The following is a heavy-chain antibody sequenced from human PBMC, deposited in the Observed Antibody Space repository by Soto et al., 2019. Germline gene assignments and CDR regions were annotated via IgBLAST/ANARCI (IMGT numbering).Heavy chain of an antibody. V-gene: IGHV1-69*01. CDR1: GVSFSSYY. CDR2: INPLSGAT. Sequence: QVQLVQSGAEVKKPGSSVKVSCKTSGVSFSSYYISWVRQAPGQGLEWMGVINPLSGATTYAQNFQGRVTITADESTTTAYMELSSLRSEDTAVYYCVNQDLGYCYSINCHFDYWGQGTLVTVSS. D-gene: IGHD2-2*01. CDR3: VNQDLGYCYSINCHFDY. J-gene: IGHJ4*02.